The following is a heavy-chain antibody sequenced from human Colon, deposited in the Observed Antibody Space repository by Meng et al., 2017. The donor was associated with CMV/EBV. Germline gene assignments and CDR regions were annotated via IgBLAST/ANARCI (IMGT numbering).Heavy chain of an antibody. J-gene: IGHJ6*02. V-gene: IGHV3-53*01. Sequence: NFMTWVRQAPGKGLEWVSLSYNDESTDYANSVKGRFTIARDTAKNTVYLRMNSLRPDDSAVYYCASTGCNNTNCPEDYYYYYGLGVWGQGTLVTVSS. CDR1: NF. CDR2: SYNDEST. D-gene: IGHD2-2*01. CDR3: ASTGCNNTNCPEDYYYYYGLGV.